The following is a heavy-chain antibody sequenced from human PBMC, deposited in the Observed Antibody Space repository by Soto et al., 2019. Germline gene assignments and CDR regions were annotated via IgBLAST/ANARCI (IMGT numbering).Heavy chain of an antibody. CDR3: ASTMYYYDSSGYLYFDY. D-gene: IGHD3-22*01. V-gene: IGHV1-69*13. Sequence: SVKVSCKASGGTFSSYAISWVRQAPGQGLEWMGGIIPIFGTANYAQKFQGRVTITADESTSTAYMELSSLRSEDTAVYYCASTMYYYDSSGYLYFDYWGQGTLVTVSS. CDR1: GGTFSSYA. J-gene: IGHJ4*02. CDR2: IIPIFGTA.